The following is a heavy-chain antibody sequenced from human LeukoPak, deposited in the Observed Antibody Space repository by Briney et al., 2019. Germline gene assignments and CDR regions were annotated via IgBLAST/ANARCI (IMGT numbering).Heavy chain of an antibody. Sequence: RASVKVSCKASGGTFSSYAISWVRQAPGQGLEWMGGIIPIFGTANYAQKFQGRVTITADKSTSTAYMELSSLRSEDTAVYYCATYHCSSTSCYYYYMDVWGKGTTVTVSS. CDR3: ATYHCSSTSCYYYYMDV. V-gene: IGHV1-69*06. CDR2: IIPIFGTA. J-gene: IGHJ6*03. D-gene: IGHD2-2*01. CDR1: GGTFSSYA.